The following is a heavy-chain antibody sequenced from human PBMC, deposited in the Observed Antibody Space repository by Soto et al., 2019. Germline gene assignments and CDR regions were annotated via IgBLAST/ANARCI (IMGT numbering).Heavy chain of an antibody. CDR2: IYYSGST. V-gene: IGHV4-61*01. Sequence: SETLSLTCTVSGGSVSSGSYYWSWIRQPPGKGLEWIGYIYYSGSTNYNPSLKSRVTISVDTSKNQFSLKLSSVTAADTAVYYCARVRGSYFNNWFDPWGQGTLVTVSS. D-gene: IGHD1-26*01. J-gene: IGHJ5*02. CDR3: ARVRGSYFNNWFDP. CDR1: GGSVSSGSYY.